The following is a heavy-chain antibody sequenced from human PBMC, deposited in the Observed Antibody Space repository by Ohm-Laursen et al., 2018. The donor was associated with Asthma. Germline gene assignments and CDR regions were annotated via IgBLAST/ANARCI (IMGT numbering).Heavy chain of an antibody. V-gene: IGHV3-30*14. CDR1: GFTFRSYA. CDR2: GGSYYDGGLK. CDR3: ARDTDY. J-gene: IGHJ4*02. Sequence: SLRLSCTAAGFTFRSYAMHWVRQAPGKGLEWVAVGGSYYDGGLKYYADSVNGRFTVSRDDSKNTLYLQMNSLRAEDTAVYYCARDTDYWGQGTLVTVSS.